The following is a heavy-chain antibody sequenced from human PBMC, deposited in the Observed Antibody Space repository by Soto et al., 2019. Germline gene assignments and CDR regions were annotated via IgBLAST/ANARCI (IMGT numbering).Heavy chain of an antibody. V-gene: IGHV4-59*01. CDR1: GGSIIAYY. CDR2: IYYSGST. J-gene: IGHJ6*02. CDR3: ARGYYYGSGSYMYYYGMDV. Sequence: AETLSLTCPVPGGSIIAYYWSWIRQPPGKGLEWIRYIYYSGSTNYNPSLKSRVTISVDTSKNQFSLKLSSVTAADTAVYYCARGYYYGSGSYMYYYGMDVWGQGTTVTVSS. D-gene: IGHD3-10*01.